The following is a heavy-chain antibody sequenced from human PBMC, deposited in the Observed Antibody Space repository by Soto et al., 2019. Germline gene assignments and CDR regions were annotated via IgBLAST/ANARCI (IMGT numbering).Heavy chain of an antibody. CDR1: GGSISSYY. CDR3: ARDFHSGYDWGFDY. J-gene: IGHJ4*02. D-gene: IGHD5-12*01. Sequence: SETLSLTCTVSGGSISSYYWSWIRQPPGKGLEWIGYIYYSGSTNYNPSLKSRVTISVDTSKNQFSLKLSSVTAADTAVYYCARDFHSGYDWGFDYWGQGTLVTVSS. V-gene: IGHV4-59*01. CDR2: IYYSGST.